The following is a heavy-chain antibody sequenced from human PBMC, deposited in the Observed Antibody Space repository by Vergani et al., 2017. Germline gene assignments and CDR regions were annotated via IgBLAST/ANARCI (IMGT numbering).Heavy chain of an antibody. CDR2: ISGSGGST. V-gene: IGHV3-23*01. CDR1: GFTFSSYA. D-gene: IGHD3-9*01. CDR3: AKTHYDILTGYYIGADFDY. J-gene: IGHJ4*02. Sequence: EVQLLESGGGLVQPGGSLRLSCAASGFTFSSYAMSWVRQAPGKGLEWVSAISGSGGSTYYADSVKGRFTISRDNSKNTLYLQMNSLRAEDTAVYYCAKTHYDILTGYYIGADFDYWGQGTLVTVSS.